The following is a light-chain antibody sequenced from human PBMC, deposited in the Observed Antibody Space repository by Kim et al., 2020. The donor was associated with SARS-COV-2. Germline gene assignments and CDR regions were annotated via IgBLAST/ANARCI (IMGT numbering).Light chain of an antibody. J-gene: IGKJ2*01. CDR1: QTVSTSS. CDR3: QQHDNLPLGS. V-gene: IGKV3D-7*01. Sequence: PEDSVTLSFRATQTVSTSSLTWYQQKPGQARRLLIYDASTTATSIPATFSGSVSGTDFTLTISSLQPGALAVYSGQQHDNLPLGSFGQGTNL. CDR2: DAS.